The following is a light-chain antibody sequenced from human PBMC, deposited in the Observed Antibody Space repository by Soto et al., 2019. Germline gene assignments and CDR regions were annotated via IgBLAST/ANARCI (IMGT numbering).Light chain of an antibody. CDR1: SSNVGSNT. Sequence: QSVLTQPPSASGTPGQRVTISCSGSSSNVGSNTVNWYRQLPGTAPKLLIYSNNQRPPGVPDRFSGSKSGTSASLAISGLRSEDEADYYCAARDDSLNVPYVFGTGTKLTVL. J-gene: IGLJ1*01. V-gene: IGLV1-44*01. CDR3: AARDDSLNVPYV. CDR2: SNN.